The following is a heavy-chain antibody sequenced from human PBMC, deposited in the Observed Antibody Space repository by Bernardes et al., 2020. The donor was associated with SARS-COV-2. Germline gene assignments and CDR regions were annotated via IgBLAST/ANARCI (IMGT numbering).Heavy chain of an antibody. CDR1: GYTFTGYY. J-gene: IGHJ5*02. CDR3: ARSIGRGDSPLGTFDP. Sequence: ASVKVSCKASGYTFTGYYMHWVRQAPGQGLEWMGWINPNSGGTNYAQKFQGRVTMTRDTSISTAYMELSRLRSDDTAVYYCARSIGRGDSPLGTFDPWGQGTLVTVSS. V-gene: IGHV1-2*02. CDR2: INPNSGGT. D-gene: IGHD2-21*02.